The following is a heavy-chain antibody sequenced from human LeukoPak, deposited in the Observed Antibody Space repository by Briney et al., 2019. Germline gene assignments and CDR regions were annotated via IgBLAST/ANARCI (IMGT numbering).Heavy chain of an antibody. Sequence: ASVKVSCKASGYTFTSYYTHWVRQAPGQGLEWMGIINPSGGSTSYAQKFQGRVSMTRDMSTSTVYMELSSLRSEDTAVYYCARTASRIAVAGTGYFDYWGQGTLVTVSS. CDR3: ARTASRIAVAGTGYFDY. CDR1: GYTFTSYY. CDR2: INPSGGST. D-gene: IGHD6-19*01. V-gene: IGHV1-46*01. J-gene: IGHJ4*02.